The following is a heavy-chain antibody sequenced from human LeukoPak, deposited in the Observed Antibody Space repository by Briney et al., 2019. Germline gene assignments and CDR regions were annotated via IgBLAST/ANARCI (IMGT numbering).Heavy chain of an antibody. D-gene: IGHD3-22*01. CDR2: MSYDGRNK. CDR3: ARQLSGTWLLDY. Sequence: GGSLRLSCAASGFTFSSYWMHWVRQAPGKGLEWVAVMSYDGRNKYYADSVKGRFTISRDNSKNSLYLQMNSLRAEDTAVYYCARQLSGTWLLDYWGQGTLVTVSS. V-gene: IGHV3-30*03. J-gene: IGHJ4*02. CDR1: GFTFSSYW.